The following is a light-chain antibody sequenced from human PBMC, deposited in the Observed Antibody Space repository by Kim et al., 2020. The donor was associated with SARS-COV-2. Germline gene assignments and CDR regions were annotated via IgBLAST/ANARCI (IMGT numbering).Light chain of an antibody. J-gene: IGKJ2*01. V-gene: IGKV1-5*03. Sequence: DVQMTQSPSTLSASVGDNVTITCRASRNVYTWLAWYQQKPGKAPRVVIYTTSILESGVPSTFSGSGSGTEFNFTISGLQPDDFATYYCQQYSNYPYTFGQGTKVDIK. CDR3: QQYSNYPYT. CDR2: TTS. CDR1: RNVYTW.